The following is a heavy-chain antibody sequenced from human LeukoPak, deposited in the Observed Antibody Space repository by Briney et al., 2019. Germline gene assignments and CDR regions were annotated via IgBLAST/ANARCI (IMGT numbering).Heavy chain of an antibody. V-gene: IGHV3-15*01. CDR1: GFTFRNAW. CDR3: TTEPPMNFFVVLPA. Sequence: GGSLRLSCAASGFTFRNAWMIWVRQAPGKGLEWVGRIKSKSDGGTSDDAAPVRCSFNISRDASKNTLYLQMDSLKTEDTAVYYCTTEPPMNFFVVLPAWGLGNLVTVSS. J-gene: IGHJ5*02. D-gene: IGHD2-2*01. CDR2: IKSKSDGGTS.